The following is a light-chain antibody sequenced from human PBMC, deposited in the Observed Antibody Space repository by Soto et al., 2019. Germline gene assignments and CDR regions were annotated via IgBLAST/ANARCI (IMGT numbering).Light chain of an antibody. Sequence: DTVMTQSPLSLPVTPGEPASISCRSSQSLLHSNGYNYLDWYLQKPGQSPQLLIYLGSNRASGVPDRVSCSGSGTDFTLKISRVEAEDVGVYYCMQALQSPWTCGQGTKVESK. J-gene: IGKJ1*01. CDR1: QSLLHSNGYNY. CDR2: LGS. V-gene: IGKV2-28*01. CDR3: MQALQSPWT.